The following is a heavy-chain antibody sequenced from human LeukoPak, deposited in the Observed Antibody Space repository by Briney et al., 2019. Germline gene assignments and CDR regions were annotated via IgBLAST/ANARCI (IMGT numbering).Heavy chain of an antibody. CDR3: AKDPGGYYGSGSYYSYFDY. Sequence: GGSLRLSCAASGFTFSSYAMHWVRQAPGKGLEWVAVISYDGSNKYYADSVKGRFTISRDNAKNSLYLQMNSLRAEDTALYYCAKDPGGYYGSGSYYSYFDYWGQGTLVTVSS. CDR2: ISYDGSNK. D-gene: IGHD3-10*01. J-gene: IGHJ4*02. V-gene: IGHV3-30-3*01. CDR1: GFTFSSYA.